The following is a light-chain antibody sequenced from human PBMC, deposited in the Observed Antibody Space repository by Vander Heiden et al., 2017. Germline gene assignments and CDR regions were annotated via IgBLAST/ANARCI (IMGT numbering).Light chain of an antibody. J-gene: IGKJ1*01. V-gene: IGKV1-39*01. CDR3: QQSYSTPQT. Sequence: DIHMTQSPSSLSASVGDRVTITCRASQSISSYLNWYQQKPGKAPKLLIYAASSLQSGVPSRFSGSGSGTDFTLTISSLQPEDFAIYYCQQSYSTPQTFGQGTKVEIK. CDR2: AAS. CDR1: QSISSY.